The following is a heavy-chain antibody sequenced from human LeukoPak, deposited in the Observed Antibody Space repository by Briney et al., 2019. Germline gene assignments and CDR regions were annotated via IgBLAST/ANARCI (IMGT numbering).Heavy chain of an antibody. CDR1: GFTLSSYG. V-gene: IGHV3-30*02. CDR2: IRYDGSNK. D-gene: IGHD2-15*01. CDR3: AKDQSFRGSGHYTYFDY. J-gene: IGHJ4*02. Sequence: GGSLRLSCAASGFTLSSYGMHWVRQAPGKGLEWVAFIRYDGSNKYYADSVKGRFTISRDNSKNTLYLQMNSLRAEDTAVYYCAKDQSFRGSGHYTYFDYWGQGTLVTVSS.